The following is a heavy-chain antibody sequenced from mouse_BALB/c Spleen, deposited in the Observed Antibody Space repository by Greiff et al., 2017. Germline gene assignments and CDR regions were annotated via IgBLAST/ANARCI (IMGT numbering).Heavy chain of an antibody. CDR2: ISSGSSTI. D-gene: IGHD2-1*01. V-gene: IGHV5-17*02. J-gene: IGHJ4*01. CDR3: ARAPYGKAMDY. Sequence: EVMLVESGGGLVQPGGSRKLSCAASGFTFSSFGMHWVRQAPEKGLEWVAYISSGSSTIYYADTVKGRFTISRDNPKNTLFLQMTSLRSEDTAMYYCARAPYGKAMDYWGQGTSVTVSS. CDR1: GFTFSSFG.